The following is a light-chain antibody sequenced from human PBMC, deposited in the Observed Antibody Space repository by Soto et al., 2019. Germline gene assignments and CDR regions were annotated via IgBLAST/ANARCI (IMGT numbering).Light chain of an antibody. J-gene: IGLJ1*01. CDR1: SSNIGNNY. CDR2: ENN. CDR3: GTWDSSLSAPWV. V-gene: IGLV1-51*02. Sequence: QSALTQPPSVSAAPGQKVTISCSGSSSNIGNNYVSWYQQLPGTAPKLLIYENNKRPSGIPDRFSGSKSGTSATLGITGLQTGNEADYYCGTWDSSLSAPWVFGTGTKVTVL.